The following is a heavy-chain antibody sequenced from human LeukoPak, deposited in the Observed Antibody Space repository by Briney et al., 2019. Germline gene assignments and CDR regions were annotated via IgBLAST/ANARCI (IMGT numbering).Heavy chain of an antibody. CDR3: ARGHNNYDY. Sequence: SETLSLTCTVSGGSISSSSYYWGWIRQPPGKGLEWIGSIYYSGSTNYNPSLKSRVAISVDTSKNQFSLKLNSVTAADTAVYYCARGHNNYDYWGQGTLVTVSS. D-gene: IGHD4-11*01. CDR2: IYYSGST. V-gene: IGHV4-39*07. J-gene: IGHJ4*02. CDR1: GGSISSSSYY.